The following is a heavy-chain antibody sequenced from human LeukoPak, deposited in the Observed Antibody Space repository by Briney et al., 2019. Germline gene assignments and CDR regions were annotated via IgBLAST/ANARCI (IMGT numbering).Heavy chain of an antibody. Sequence: GGFLRLSCAASGFTFSSYSMNWVRQTPGKGLEWVAAISYDGSNEYYAESVKGRFTISRDSSENTLYLEMNSLRVEDTALYYCARVGYYSSGPFSYFDYWGQGTLVTVSS. CDR1: GFTFSSYS. J-gene: IGHJ4*02. V-gene: IGHV3-30*03. CDR3: ARVGYYSSGPFSYFDY. CDR2: ISYDGSNE. D-gene: IGHD3-10*01.